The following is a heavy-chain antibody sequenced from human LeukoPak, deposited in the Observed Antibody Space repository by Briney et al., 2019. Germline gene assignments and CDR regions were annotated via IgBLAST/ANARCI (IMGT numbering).Heavy chain of an antibody. CDR2: ISSSSSYI. V-gene: IGHV3-21*01. D-gene: IGHD7-27*01. CDR3: AREQTANWGWMDFDY. Sequence: PGGSLGLSCAASGFTFSSYSMNWVRQAPGKGLEWVSSISSSSSYIYYADSVKGRFTISRDNAKNSLYLQMNSLRAEDTAVYYCAREQTANWGWMDFDYWGQGTLVTVSS. J-gene: IGHJ4*02. CDR1: GFTFSSYS.